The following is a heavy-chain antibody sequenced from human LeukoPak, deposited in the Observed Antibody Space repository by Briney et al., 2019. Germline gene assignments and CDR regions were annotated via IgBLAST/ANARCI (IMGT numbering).Heavy chain of an antibody. CDR3: ARDLDYDSSGTTGFDY. Sequence: GGSLRLSCAASGFTFDDYGMSWARQAPGKGLEWVSGINWNGGSTGYADSVKGRFTISRDNAKTSLYLKMNSLRAEDTALYYCARDLDYDSSGTTGFDYWGQGTLVTVSS. J-gene: IGHJ4*02. CDR2: INWNGGST. V-gene: IGHV3-20*04. D-gene: IGHD3-22*01. CDR1: GFTFDDYG.